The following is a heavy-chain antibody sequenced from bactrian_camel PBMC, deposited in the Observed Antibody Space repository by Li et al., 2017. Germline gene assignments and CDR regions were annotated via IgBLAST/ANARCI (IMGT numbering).Heavy chain of an antibody. V-gene: IGHV3S53*01. J-gene: IGHJ4*01. CDR3: ASAERTWSYGAHGCGDFTE. Sequence: HVQLVESGGGSVQAGGSLKLSCTLSGNTHTRRCMGWFRQAPRKEREGVADIDADGRARTVDSVKGRFSVSEDNIKSTLLLQMNNLKTEDTGMYYCASAERTWSYGAHGCGDFTEWGQGTQVTVS. CDR2: IDADGRA. CDR1: GNTHTRRC. D-gene: IGHD3*01.